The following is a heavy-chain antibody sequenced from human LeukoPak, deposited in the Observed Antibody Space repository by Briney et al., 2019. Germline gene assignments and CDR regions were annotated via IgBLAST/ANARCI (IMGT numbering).Heavy chain of an antibody. J-gene: IGHJ4*02. V-gene: IGHV1-18*01. CDR3: ARGIGITGTINVYYFDY. D-gene: IGHD1-20*01. CDR2: ISAYNGNT. CDR1: GYTFTSYG. Sequence: ASVKVSCKASGYTFTSYGISWVRQAPGQGLEWMGWISAYNGNTNYAQKLQGRVTMATDTSTSTAYMELRSLRSDDTAVYYCARGIGITGTINVYYFDYWGQGTLVTVSS.